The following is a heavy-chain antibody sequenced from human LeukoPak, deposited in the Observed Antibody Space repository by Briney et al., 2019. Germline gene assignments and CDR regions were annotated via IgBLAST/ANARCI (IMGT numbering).Heavy chain of an antibody. CDR3: AKGGVQQWLPQDY. CDR2: IDTKGTRT. CDR1: GFTLSNCA. V-gene: IGHV3-23*05. D-gene: IGHD6-19*01. Sequence: GGSLRLSCAASGFTLSNCAMTWVRQAPGKGLEWVSGIDTKGTRTYYADSVKGRFTISRDNAKKSLYLQMNSLRPEDTALYYCAKGGVQQWLPQDYWGQGTLVTVSS. J-gene: IGHJ4*02.